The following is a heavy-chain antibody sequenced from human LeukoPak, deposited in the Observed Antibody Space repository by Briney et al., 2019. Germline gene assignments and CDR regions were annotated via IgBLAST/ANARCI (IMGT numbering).Heavy chain of an antibody. V-gene: IGHV1-2*02. CDR2: INPNSGGT. J-gene: IGHJ4*02. Sequence: ASVTVSCKASGYTFTGYYMHWVRQAPGQGLEWMGWINPNSGGTNYAQKFQGRVTMTRDTSISTAYMELSRLRSDDTVVYYCARGEYKVGATAYYFDYWDQGTLVTVSS. CDR3: ARGEYKVGATAYYFDY. CDR1: GYTFTGYY. D-gene: IGHD1-26*01.